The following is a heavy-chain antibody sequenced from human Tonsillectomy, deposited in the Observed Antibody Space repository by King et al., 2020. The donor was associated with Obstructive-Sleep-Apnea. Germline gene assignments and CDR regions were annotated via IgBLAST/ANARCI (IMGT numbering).Heavy chain of an antibody. CDR1: GYTFTSNG. V-gene: IGHV1-18*04. D-gene: IGHD1-26*01. J-gene: IGHJ4*02. CDR2: IRAYNSNT. Sequence: VQLGESGAEVKKTGASVKVSCKASGYTFTSNGISWVRQAPGQGLEGMGWIRAYNSNTKYAQKLQGRVTMTTDTSTSTAYMELRSLRSDDTAVYYWARDLFEVVGAPYYFDYWGQGTLVTVSS. CDR3: ARDLFEVVGAPYYFDY.